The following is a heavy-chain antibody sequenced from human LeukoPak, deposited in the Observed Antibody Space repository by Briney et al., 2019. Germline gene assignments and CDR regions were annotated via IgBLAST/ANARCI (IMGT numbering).Heavy chain of an antibody. CDR1: GGSINSYY. J-gene: IGHJ3*02. CDR3: ARDHPLDYYDSSALGAFDI. Sequence: SETLSLTCTVSGGSINSYYWSWIRQPAGKGLEWIGRIYTSGSTNYNPYPKSRVTMSVDTSKNQFSLKLSSVTAADTAMYYCARDHPLDYYDSSALGAFDIWGQGTMVTLSS. D-gene: IGHD3-22*01. CDR2: IYTSGST. V-gene: IGHV4-4*07.